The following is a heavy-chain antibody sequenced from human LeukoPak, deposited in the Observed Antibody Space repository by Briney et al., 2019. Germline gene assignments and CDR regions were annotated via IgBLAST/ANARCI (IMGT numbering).Heavy chain of an antibody. Sequence: PSETLSLTCAVYGASFSGYYWSWIRQSPGKGLEWIGAINHSGSTNYNPSLKSRVTFSVDKSKNQFSLKLTSVTAADTAVYYCASKGSSSSRYYFDYWGQGTLVTVSS. CDR2: INHSGST. D-gene: IGHD2-2*01. CDR3: ASKGSSSSRYYFDY. V-gene: IGHV4-34*01. J-gene: IGHJ4*02. CDR1: GASFSGYY.